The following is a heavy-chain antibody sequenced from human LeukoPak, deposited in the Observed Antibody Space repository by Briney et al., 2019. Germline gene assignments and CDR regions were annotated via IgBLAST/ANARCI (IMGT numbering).Heavy chain of an antibody. CDR1: GYTFTSYG. J-gene: IGHJ4*02. CDR3: ASRLMTTVTSRGDY. CDR2: INPNSGGT. V-gene: IGHV1-2*02. Sequence: ASVKVSCKASGYTFTSYGISWVRQAPGQGLEWMGWINPNSGGTNYAQKFQGRVTMTRDTSISTAYMELSRLRSDDTAVYYCASRLMTTVTSRGDYWGQGTLVTVSS. D-gene: IGHD4-17*01.